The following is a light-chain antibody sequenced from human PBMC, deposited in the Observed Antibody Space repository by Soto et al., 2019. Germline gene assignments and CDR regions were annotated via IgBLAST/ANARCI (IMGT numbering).Light chain of an antibody. V-gene: IGLV2-14*01. J-gene: IGLJ1*01. CDR2: EVS. CDR3: TSYTSSITYV. CDR1: SSDVGGYNY. Sequence: SVLTQPASVSASPGQSITISCTGTSSDVGGYNYVSWYQQHPGKAPKLMIYEVSNRPSGVSNRFSGSKSGNTASLTISGLQAEDEADYYCTSYTSSITYVFGTGTKVTVL.